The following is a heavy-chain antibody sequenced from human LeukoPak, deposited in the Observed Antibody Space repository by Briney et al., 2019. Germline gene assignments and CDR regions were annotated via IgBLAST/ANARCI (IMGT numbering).Heavy chain of an antibody. CDR2: IYYSGST. J-gene: IGHJ5*02. Sequence: PSQTLSLTCTVTGGSISNGDYYWRWIRQPPGKGLEWGKYIYYSGSTYYNPSLKSRVTISVDTSKNQFSLQLSSVTVADTAAYYCARSQIYGSGSLVDPWGLGTLVTVSS. V-gene: IGHV4-30-4*01. CDR3: ARSQIYGSGSLVDP. D-gene: IGHD3-10*01. CDR1: GGSISNGDYY.